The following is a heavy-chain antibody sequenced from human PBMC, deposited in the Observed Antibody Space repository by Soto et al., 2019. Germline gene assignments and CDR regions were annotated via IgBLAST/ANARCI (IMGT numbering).Heavy chain of an antibody. Sequence: QVQLQESGPGLVKPSETLSLTCTVSGGAISSYDWSLIRQPPGKGLECIGYIYYSGSTNYNPSLKSRVTIPVDTSKNQFALKLSSVTAADTAVYYCATHDCGGSYYYYYYMDVWGKGTTVTVSS. J-gene: IGHJ6*03. CDR2: IYYSGST. CDR1: GGAISSYD. D-gene: IGHD2-21*01. CDR3: ATHDCGGSYYYYYYMDV. V-gene: IGHV4-59*08.